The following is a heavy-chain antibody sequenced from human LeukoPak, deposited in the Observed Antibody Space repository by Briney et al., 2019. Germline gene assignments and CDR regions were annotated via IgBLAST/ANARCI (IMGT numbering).Heavy chain of an antibody. D-gene: IGHD3-22*01. V-gene: IGHV1-8*03. CDR1: GYTFTSYD. J-gene: IGHJ4*02. CDR3: ARGTSITTDFDY. Sequence: ASVKVSCKASGYTFTSYDINWVRQATGQGLEWMGWMNPNSGSTGYAQKFQGRVTITRNTSISTAYMELSSLRSEDTAVYYCARGTSITTDFDYWGQGTLVTVSS. CDR2: MNPNSGST.